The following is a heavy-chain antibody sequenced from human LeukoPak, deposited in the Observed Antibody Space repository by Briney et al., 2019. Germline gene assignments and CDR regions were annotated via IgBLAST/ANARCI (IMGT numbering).Heavy chain of an antibody. CDR2: ISGSGGST. V-gene: IGHV3-23*01. CDR1: GFTFSSYA. Sequence: GGSLRLSCAASGFTFSSYAMSWVRQAPGKGLEWVSAISGSGGSTYYADSVKGRFTISRDNSKNTLYLQMNSLRAEDTAVYYCAKALLTTTYYYDSSGYIFDYWGQGTLVTVSS. D-gene: IGHD3-22*01. J-gene: IGHJ4*02. CDR3: AKALLTTTYYYDSSGYIFDY.